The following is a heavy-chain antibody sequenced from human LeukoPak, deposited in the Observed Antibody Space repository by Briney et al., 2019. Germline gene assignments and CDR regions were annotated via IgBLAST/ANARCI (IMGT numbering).Heavy chain of an antibody. J-gene: IGHJ4*02. D-gene: IGHD4-17*01. Sequence: SQTLSLTCAVSGGSISSGGYSWSWIRQPPGKGLEWIGYIYHSGSTYYNPSLKSRVTISVDRSKNQVSLKLRSVTAADTAVYYCARDPTTVTTIFDSWGQGTLVTVSS. CDR2: IYHSGST. CDR3: ARDPTTVTTIFDS. CDR1: GGSISSGGYS. V-gene: IGHV4-30-2*01.